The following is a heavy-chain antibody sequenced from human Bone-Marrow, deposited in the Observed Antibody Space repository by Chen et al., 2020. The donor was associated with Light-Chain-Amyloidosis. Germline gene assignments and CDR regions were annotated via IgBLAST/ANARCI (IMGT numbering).Heavy chain of an antibody. CDR2: IYPEETDA. CDR3: ARRRDGYNFDY. Sequence: EVQLEQSGPEVKKPGESLKISCKGSGYTFPNYWIGWVHQMPGKGLEWMGVIYPEETDARYMPSFEGQVTPSADKSITTAYLQWRSLKASDTAMYYCARRRDGYNFDYWGQGTLVTVSS. J-gene: IGHJ4*02. CDR1: GYTFPNYW. V-gene: IGHV5-51*07. D-gene: IGHD5-12*01.